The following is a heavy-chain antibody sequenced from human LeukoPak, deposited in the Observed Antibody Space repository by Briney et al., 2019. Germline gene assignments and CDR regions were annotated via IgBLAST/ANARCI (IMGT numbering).Heavy chain of an antibody. J-gene: IGHJ4*02. Sequence: PSGGSLRLSCTASGFLFGSFAMHWVRQAPGKGLEWVSAISGSGGSTYYADSVKGRFTISRDNSKNTLYLQMNSLRAEDTAVYYCAKGPPGLAAAGFFDYWGQGTLVTVSS. CDR2: ISGSGGST. CDR1: GFLFGSFA. CDR3: AKGPPGLAAAGFFDY. D-gene: IGHD6-13*01. V-gene: IGHV3-23*01.